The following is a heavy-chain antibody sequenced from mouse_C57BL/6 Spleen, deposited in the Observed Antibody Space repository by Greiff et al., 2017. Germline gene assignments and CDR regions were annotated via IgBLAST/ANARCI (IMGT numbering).Heavy chain of an antibody. V-gene: IGHV1-50*01. Sequence: VQLQQPGAELVKPGASVKLSCKASGYTFTSYWMQWVKQRPGQGLEWIGEIDPSDSYTNYNQKFKGKATLTVDTSSSTAYMQLSSLTSEDSAVYYCARWGLRYYFDYWGQGTTLTVSS. CDR2: IDPSDSYT. CDR1: GYTFTSYW. J-gene: IGHJ2*01. D-gene: IGHD3-2*02. CDR3: ARWGLRYYFDY.